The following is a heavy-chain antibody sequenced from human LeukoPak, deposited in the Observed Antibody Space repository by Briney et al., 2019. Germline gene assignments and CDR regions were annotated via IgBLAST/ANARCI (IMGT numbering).Heavy chain of an antibody. V-gene: IGHV3-23*01. CDR3: AKGIYSSGWSYFDY. J-gene: IGHJ4*01. CDR2: LSGSGITA. Sequence: GGSLRLSCAASGFTFSNSAMSWVRQAPGKGLEWVSTLSGSGITAYYADSVKGRFTISRDNSKNTLYLQMNSLRAEDTAVYYCAKGIYSSGWSYFDYWGHGTLVTVSS. CDR1: GFTFSNSA. D-gene: IGHD6-19*01.